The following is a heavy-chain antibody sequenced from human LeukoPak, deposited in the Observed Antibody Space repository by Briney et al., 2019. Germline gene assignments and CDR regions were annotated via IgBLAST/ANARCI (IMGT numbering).Heavy chain of an antibody. D-gene: IGHD3-3*01. J-gene: IGHJ4*02. CDR3: AKAEYYDFWSGYYSKASPGY. CDR2: ISYDGSNK. Sequence: GGSLRLSCAASGFTFSNYGMHWVRQAPDKGLEWVAVISYDGSNKYFADSVKGRFTISRDNSKNTLYLQMNSLRAEDTAVYYCAKAEYYDFWSGYYSKASPGYWGQGTLVTVSS. CDR1: GFTFSNYG. V-gene: IGHV3-30*18.